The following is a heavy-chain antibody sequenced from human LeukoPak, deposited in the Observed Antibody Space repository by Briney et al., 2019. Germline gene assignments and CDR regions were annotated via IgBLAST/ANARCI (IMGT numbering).Heavy chain of an antibody. J-gene: IGHJ4*02. Sequence: SETLSLTCTVSGGSISSSSYYWGWIRQPPGKGLEWIGSIYYSGSTYYNPSLKSRVTISVDTSKNQFSLNLSSVTAADTAVYSCARHGPVMATTRPLFDYWSQGTLVTVSS. V-gene: IGHV4-39*01. D-gene: IGHD5-12*01. CDR1: GGSISSSSYY. CDR2: IYYSGST. CDR3: ARHGPVMATTRPLFDY.